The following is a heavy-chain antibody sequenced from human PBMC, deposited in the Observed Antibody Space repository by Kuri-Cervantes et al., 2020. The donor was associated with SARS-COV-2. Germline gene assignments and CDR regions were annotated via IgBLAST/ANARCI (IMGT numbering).Heavy chain of an antibody. Sequence: SQTLSLTCAVYGGSFSGYYWSWIRQPPGKGLEWIGEINHSGSTNYNPSLKSRVTVSVDTSKNQFSLKLSSVTAADTAVYYCARGSHYYGSGKDAFDIWGQGTMVTVSS. CDR2: INHSGST. CDR3: ARGSHYYGSGKDAFDI. CDR1: GGSFSGYY. D-gene: IGHD3-10*01. V-gene: IGHV4-34*01. J-gene: IGHJ3*02.